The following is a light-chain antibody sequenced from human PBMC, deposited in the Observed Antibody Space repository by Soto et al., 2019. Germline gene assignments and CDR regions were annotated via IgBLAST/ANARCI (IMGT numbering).Light chain of an antibody. Sequence: EVVLTQSPGTLSLSPGERATLSCRASQSVTSNYLAWYQHKPGQAPRLLIYGASSRATGIPDRFSGSGSGTDFTLTISRLEPEDFATYYCQQYHSYPLTFGGGTKVDIK. CDR3: QQYHSYPLT. J-gene: IGKJ4*01. CDR1: QSVTSNY. CDR2: GAS. V-gene: IGKV3-20*01.